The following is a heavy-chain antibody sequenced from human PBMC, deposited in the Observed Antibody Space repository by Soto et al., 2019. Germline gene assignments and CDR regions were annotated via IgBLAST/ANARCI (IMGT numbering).Heavy chain of an antibody. CDR3: ASDLGAGFVDY. CDR2: INVYNGNT. Sequence: QVQLVQSGAEVKKPGASVKVSCKASGYTFTSYGITWVRQAPGQGLEWMGWINVYNGNTNYAQTLQGRVTMTTDTSTLIAYSELRSLRSDDTAVYYGASDLGAGFVDYWGQGTLVTVSS. CDR1: GYTFTSYG. V-gene: IGHV1-18*01. D-gene: IGHD6-19*01. J-gene: IGHJ4*02.